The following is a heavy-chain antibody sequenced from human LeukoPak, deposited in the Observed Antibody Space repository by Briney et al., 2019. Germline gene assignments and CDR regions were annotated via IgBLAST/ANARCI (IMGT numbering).Heavy chain of an antibody. CDR2: IIPIFGTA. D-gene: IGHD1/OR15-1a*01. CDR3: ARAYWGEQPYNWFDP. V-gene: IGHV1-69*05. J-gene: IGHJ5*02. Sequence: ASVKVSCKASGGTFSSYAISWLRQAPGQGLEWMGGIIPIFGTANYAQKFQGRVTITTDESTSTAYMELSSLRSEDTAVYYCARAYWGEQPYNWFDPWGQGTLVTVSS. CDR1: GGTFSSYA.